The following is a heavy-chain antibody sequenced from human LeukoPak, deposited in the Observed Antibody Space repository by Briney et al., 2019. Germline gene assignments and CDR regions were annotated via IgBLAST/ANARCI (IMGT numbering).Heavy chain of an antibody. CDR2: INHSGST. Sequence: PSETLSLTCAVYGGSFSGYYWSWIRQPPGKGLEWIGEINHSGSTNYNPSLKSRVTISVDTSKNQFSLKLSSVTAADTAVYYCARGSEWLRLDFDYWGQGTLVTVSS. J-gene: IGHJ4*02. V-gene: IGHV4-34*01. CDR1: GGSFSGYY. CDR3: ARGSEWLRLDFDY. D-gene: IGHD5-12*01.